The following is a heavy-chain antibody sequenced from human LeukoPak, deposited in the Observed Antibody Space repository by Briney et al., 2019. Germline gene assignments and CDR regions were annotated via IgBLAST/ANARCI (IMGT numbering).Heavy chain of an antibody. CDR2: IYYSGST. Sequence: SETLSLTCAVYGGSFSGYYWSWIRQPPGKGLEWIGDIYYSGSTNYNPSLKSRVTISVDTSKNQFSLKLSSVTAADTAVYYCARLSSGSYYSYYYYYYGMDVWGQGTTVTVSS. J-gene: IGHJ6*02. V-gene: IGHV4-59*08. CDR1: GGSFSGYY. D-gene: IGHD3-10*01. CDR3: ARLSSGSYYSYYYYYYGMDV.